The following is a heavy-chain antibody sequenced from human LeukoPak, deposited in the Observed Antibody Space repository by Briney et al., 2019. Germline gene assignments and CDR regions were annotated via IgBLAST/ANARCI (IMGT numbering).Heavy chain of an antibody. CDR3: ARDRFYGSGSYQNAGGCFDN. CDR1: GFTFSTYS. Sequence: GGSLRLSCAASGFTFSTYSMNWVRQAPGKGLEWVSYISSSSSTIFYADSVKGRFTVSRDNAKRSLYLQLNSLRDEDTALYYCARDRFYGSGSYQNAGGCFDNWGQGTLVTVST. CDR2: ISSSSSTI. V-gene: IGHV3-48*02. J-gene: IGHJ4*02. D-gene: IGHD3-10*01.